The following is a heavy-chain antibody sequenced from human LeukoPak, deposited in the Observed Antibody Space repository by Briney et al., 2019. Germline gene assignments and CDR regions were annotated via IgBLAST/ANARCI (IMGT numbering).Heavy chain of an antibody. CDR1: RYSISSGYY. CDR3: ARRVAAGGTRWFDP. Sequence: SETLSLTCTVSRYSISSGYYWGWIRQPPGQGLEWIGSIYRSGSTYYNSSLKSRVTISVDTSKNQFSLNLSSVTAADTAVYYCARRVAAGGTRWFDPWGQGTLVTVSS. J-gene: IGHJ5*02. CDR2: IYRSGST. D-gene: IGHD6-13*01. V-gene: IGHV4-38-2*02.